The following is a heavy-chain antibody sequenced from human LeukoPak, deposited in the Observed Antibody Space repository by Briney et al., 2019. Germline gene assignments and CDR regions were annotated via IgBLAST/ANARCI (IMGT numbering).Heavy chain of an antibody. CDR3: AXXPSTYVWGSYRYTSGGDY. D-gene: IGHD3-16*02. V-gene: IGHV1-46*01. Sequence: GASVKVSCKASGYTFTSYYMHWVRQAPGQGLEWMGIINPSGGSTSYAQKFQGRVTMTRDMSTSTVYMELSSLRSEDTAVYYCAXXPSTYVWGSYRYTSGGDYWGQGTLVTVSS. J-gene: IGHJ4*02. CDR1: GYTFTSYY. CDR2: INPSGGST.